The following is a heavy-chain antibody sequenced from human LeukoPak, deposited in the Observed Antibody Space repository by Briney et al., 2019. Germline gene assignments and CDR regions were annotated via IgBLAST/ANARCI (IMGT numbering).Heavy chain of an antibody. CDR3: AKDLRPDGVDNFDH. Sequence: GGSLRLSCAASGFNFNSYTMNWVRQAPGKGLQWVANILASGSPTYYADSVKGRYIISRDNSKNTVYLQMNSLRVEDTAIYYCAKDLRPDGVDNFDHWGQGILVTVSS. D-gene: IGHD2-8*01. CDR1: GFNFNSYT. V-gene: IGHV3-23*01. CDR2: ILASGSPT. J-gene: IGHJ4*02.